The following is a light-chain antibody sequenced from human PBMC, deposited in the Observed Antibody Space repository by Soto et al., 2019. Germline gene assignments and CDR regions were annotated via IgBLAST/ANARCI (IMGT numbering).Light chain of an antibody. Sequence: PGERATLSCRASQSVGRRYLAWYQQKPGPAPMLLIYDTSERASDIPDRFSGSGSGTDFTLTISRLVPEDFAVYYCQYQGTFGGGTKVEIK. J-gene: IGKJ4*01. CDR2: DTS. CDR1: QSVGRRY. V-gene: IGKV3-20*01. CDR3: QYQGT.